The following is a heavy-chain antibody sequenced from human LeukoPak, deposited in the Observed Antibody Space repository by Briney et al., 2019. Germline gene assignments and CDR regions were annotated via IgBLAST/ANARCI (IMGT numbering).Heavy chain of an antibody. D-gene: IGHD6-13*01. J-gene: IGHJ3*02. V-gene: IGHV3-30*04. CDR2: ISYDGGNK. Sequence: PGGSLRLACAASAFTVSTYAMRWVRQAPGKGVGWGAGISYDGGNKYYAESVKGRLTISRDNAKNSLYLQMNSLTAEDTALYYCARESSSWYLHAFDIWGQGTMVTVSS. CDR1: AFTVSTYA. CDR3: ARESSSWYLHAFDI.